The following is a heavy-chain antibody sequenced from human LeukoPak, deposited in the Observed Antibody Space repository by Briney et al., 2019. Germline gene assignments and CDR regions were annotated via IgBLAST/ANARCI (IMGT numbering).Heavy chain of an antibody. J-gene: IGHJ6*02. D-gene: IGHD1-26*01. CDR1: GGSFSGYY. V-gene: IGHV4-34*01. Sequence: SETLSLTCAVYGGSFSGYYWSWTRQPPGKGLEWIGEINHSGSTNYNPSLKSRVTISVDTSKNQFSLKLSSVTAADTAVYYCARDPLYRDMDVWGQGTTVTVSS. CDR3: ARDPLYRDMDV. CDR2: INHSGST.